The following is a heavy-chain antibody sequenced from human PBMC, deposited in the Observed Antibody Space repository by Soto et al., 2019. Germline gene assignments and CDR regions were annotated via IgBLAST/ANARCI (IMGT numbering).Heavy chain of an antibody. V-gene: IGHV1-18*01. D-gene: IGHD1-7*01. CDR1: GYTFTSYG. Sequence: QVQLVQSGAEVKKPGASVKVSCKASGYTFTSYGISWVRQAPGQGLEWMGWISAYNGNTNYAQKLQGRVTMTTDTSTITAYMELRSLRSDDTAVYYCARVITGTTFYYYYGMDVWGQGTTVTVSS. CDR2: ISAYNGNT. CDR3: ARVITGTTFYYYYGMDV. J-gene: IGHJ6*02.